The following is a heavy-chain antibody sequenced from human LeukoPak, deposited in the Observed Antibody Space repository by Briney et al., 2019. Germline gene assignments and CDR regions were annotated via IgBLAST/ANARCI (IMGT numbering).Heavy chain of an antibody. V-gene: IGHV4-59*01. J-gene: IGHJ6*03. CDR1: GGSISSYY. D-gene: IGHD2-2*02. CDR3: ARNWGYCSSTSCYTGPYYYYMDV. CDR2: IYYSGST. Sequence: SETLSLTCTVSGGSISSYYWSWIRQPPGKGLEWIGYIYYSGSTNYNPSLKSRVTISVDTSKNQFSLKLSSVTAADTAVYYCARNWGYCSSTSCYTGPYYYYMDVWGKGTTVTVSS.